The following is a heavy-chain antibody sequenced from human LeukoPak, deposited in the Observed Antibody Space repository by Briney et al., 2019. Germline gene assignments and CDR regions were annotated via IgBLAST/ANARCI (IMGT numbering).Heavy chain of an antibody. CDR1: GFSFSNYS. Sequence: PGGSLRLSCVASGFSFSNYSMSWVRQAPGKGPEWVASIKQDGSEKFYVDSVKGRFTISKDNAKNSLYLQMNSLRAEDTAVYYCAREDHSKYEYWGQGTLVTVSS. CDR2: IKQDGSEK. J-gene: IGHJ4*02. CDR3: AREDHSKYEY. V-gene: IGHV3-7*01. D-gene: IGHD4-11*01.